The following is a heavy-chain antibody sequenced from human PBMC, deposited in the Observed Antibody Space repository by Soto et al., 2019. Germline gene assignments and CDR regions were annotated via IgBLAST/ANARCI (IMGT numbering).Heavy chain of an antibody. CDR1: GGSISSYY. CDR3: ARDRGYSYGFDYYYYGMDV. V-gene: IGHV4-59*01. D-gene: IGHD5-18*01. CDR2: TYYSGST. Sequence: SETLSLTCTVSGGSISSYYWSWIRQRPGTGLEWISYTYYSGSTNYNPSLKSRVTISVDTSKNQFSLKLSSVTAEDTAVYYCARDRGYSYGFDYYYYGMDVWGQGTTVTVSS. J-gene: IGHJ6*02.